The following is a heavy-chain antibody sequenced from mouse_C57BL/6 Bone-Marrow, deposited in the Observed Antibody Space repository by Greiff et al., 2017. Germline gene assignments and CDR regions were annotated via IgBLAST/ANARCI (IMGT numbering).Heavy chain of an antibody. V-gene: IGHV1-7*01. CDR1: GYTFTSYW. CDR3: ARFRDYYVRGYFDV. J-gene: IGHJ1*03. D-gene: IGHD1-1*01. Sequence: VQLQPSGAELAKPGASVKLSCKASGYTFTSYWMHWVKQRPGQGLEWIGYINPSSGYTKYNQKFKDKATLTADKYSSTAYMPLSSLTYEDSAVYYCARFRDYYVRGYFDVWGTGTTVTVSS. CDR2: INPSSGYT.